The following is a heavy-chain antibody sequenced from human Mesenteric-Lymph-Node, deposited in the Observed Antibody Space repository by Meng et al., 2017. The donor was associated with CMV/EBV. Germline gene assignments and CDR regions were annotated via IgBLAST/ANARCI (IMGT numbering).Heavy chain of an antibody. CDR2: ISYDGSNK. D-gene: IGHD3-3*01. J-gene: IGHJ6*02. V-gene: IGHV3-30*04. CDR3: ARPIYDFWSGSRDSYYYGMDV. Sequence: GESLKISCAASGFTFSSYAMSWVRQAPGKGLEWVAIISYDGSNKYYADSVKGRFTISRDNSKNTLYLQMNSLRAEDTAVHYCARPIYDFWSGSRDSYYYGMDVWGQGTTVTVSS. CDR1: GFTFSSYA.